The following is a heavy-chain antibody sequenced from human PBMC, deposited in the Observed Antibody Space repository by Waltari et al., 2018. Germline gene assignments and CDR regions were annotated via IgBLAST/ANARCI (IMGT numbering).Heavy chain of an antibody. V-gene: IGHV3-53*01. D-gene: IGHD3-3*01. CDR3: ARAKRFLEWYWFDP. CDR1: GFTVSSNY. J-gene: IGHJ5*02. Sequence: EVQLVESGGGLIQPGGSLRLSCAASGFTVSSNYMSWVRQAPGKGVEWVSVIYSGVSTYYADAVKGRFTISRDNSKNTLYLQMNSLRAEDTAVYYCARAKRFLEWYWFDPWGQGTLVTVSS. CDR2: IYSGVST.